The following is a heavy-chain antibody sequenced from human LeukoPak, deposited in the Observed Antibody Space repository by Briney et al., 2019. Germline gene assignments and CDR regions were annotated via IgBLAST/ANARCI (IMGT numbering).Heavy chain of an antibody. D-gene: IGHD5-18*01. CDR2: IYSDGRT. CDR1: GFIVSNNY. J-gene: IGHJ4*02. CDR3: SRVGYTYKTRAL. V-gene: IGHV3-66*01. Sequence: PGGSLRLSCAASGFIVSNNYMFWVRQAPREGLEWVSAIYSDGRTYYADSVRGRFTISRDISKSTLYLQMSSLRAEDTAVYFCSRVGYTYKTRALWGQGTLVTVSS.